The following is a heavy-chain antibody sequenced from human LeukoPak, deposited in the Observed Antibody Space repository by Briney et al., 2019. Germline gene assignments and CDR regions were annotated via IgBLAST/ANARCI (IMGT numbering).Heavy chain of an antibody. Sequence: GGSLRLSCAASGFTFSSYAMSWVRQAPGKGLEWVSAISGSGGSTYYADSVKGRFTISRDNSKNTLYLQMSSLRAEDTAVYYCTKEPYSGSQLLDYWGQGTLVTVSS. V-gene: IGHV3-23*01. CDR3: TKEPYSGSQLLDY. J-gene: IGHJ4*02. D-gene: IGHD1-26*01. CDR1: GFTFSSYA. CDR2: ISGSGGST.